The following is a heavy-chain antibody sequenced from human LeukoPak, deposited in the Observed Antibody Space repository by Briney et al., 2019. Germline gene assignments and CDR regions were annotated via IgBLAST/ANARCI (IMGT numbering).Heavy chain of an antibody. Sequence: GGSLRLSCAASGFTFNNYAMSWVRQAPGNGLEWVSTILVGGNTYYVDSVKGRFTISRDNSKNTLYLQMNSLRAEDTAVYSCAKGRGFDYWGQGTLVTVSS. V-gene: IGHV3-23*01. D-gene: IGHD3-10*01. CDR1: GFTFNNYA. J-gene: IGHJ4*02. CDR2: ILVGGNT. CDR3: AKGRGFDY.